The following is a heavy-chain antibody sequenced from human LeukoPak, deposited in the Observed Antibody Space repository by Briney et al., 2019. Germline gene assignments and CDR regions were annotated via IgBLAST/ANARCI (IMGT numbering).Heavy chain of an antibody. D-gene: IGHD3-10*01. CDR1: GGSISSYY. CDR2: IYYSGST. V-gene: IGHV4-59*01. J-gene: IGHJ6*04. Sequence: SETLSLTCTVSGGSISSYYWSWIRQPPGKGLEWIGYIYYSGSTNYNPSLKSRATISVDTSKNQFSLKLSSVTAADTAVYYCARDKGHGSGSYYNDPYYYYGMDVWGKGTTVTVSS. CDR3: ARDKGHGSGSYYNDPYYYYGMDV.